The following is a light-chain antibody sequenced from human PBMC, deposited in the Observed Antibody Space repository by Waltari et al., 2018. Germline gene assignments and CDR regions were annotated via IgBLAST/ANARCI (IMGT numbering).Light chain of an antibody. J-gene: IGLJ3*02. CDR2: DVT. V-gene: IGLV2-14*01. Sequence: QSALTQPASVSGSPGQSITIPCPGSSSDVGRYNYVSWYQQFPERAPKLMIYDVTNRPSGVSNRFSGSKSANTASLTISGLQPEDEADYYCASYIPGSTLVFGGGTKLTVL. CDR1: SSDVGRYNY. CDR3: ASYIPGSTLV.